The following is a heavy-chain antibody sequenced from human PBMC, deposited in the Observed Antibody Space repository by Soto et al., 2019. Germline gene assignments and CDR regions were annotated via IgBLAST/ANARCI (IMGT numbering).Heavy chain of an antibody. Sequence: SETLSLTFAVSGGSISSGGYSWSWIRQPPGKGLEWIGYMYHSGSTYYNPSLKSRVTISIDRSKNQFSLKLSSVTAADTAEYYCARVPDYWGQGILVTGSS. CDR1: GGSISSGGYS. V-gene: IGHV4-30-2*01. CDR3: ARVPDY. D-gene: IGHD2-2*01. J-gene: IGHJ4*02. CDR2: MYHSGST.